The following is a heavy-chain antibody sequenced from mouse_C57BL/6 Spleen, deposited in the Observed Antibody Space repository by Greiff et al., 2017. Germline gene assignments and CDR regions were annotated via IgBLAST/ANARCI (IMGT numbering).Heavy chain of an antibody. CDR2: INSGSSTI. Sequence: EVQLVESGGGLVKPGGSLKLSCAASGFTFSDYGMHWVRQAPEKGLEWVAYINSGSSTIYYADTVKGRFTISRDNAKNTLFLQMSSLRSEDTATYYCARGSYRNYVDYWGQGTTLTVSS. V-gene: IGHV5-17*01. D-gene: IGHD1-1*01. J-gene: IGHJ2*01. CDR1: GFTFSDYG. CDR3: ARGSYRNYVDY.